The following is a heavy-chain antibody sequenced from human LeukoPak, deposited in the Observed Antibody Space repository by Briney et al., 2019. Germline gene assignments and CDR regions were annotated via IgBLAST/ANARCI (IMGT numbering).Heavy chain of an antibody. V-gene: IGHV3-30*04. CDR3: ARARGPYYAFDY. CDR1: GFTFSSYA. Sequence: GGSLRLSCAASGFTFSSYAMHWVRRAPGKGLEWVAVISYDGSNKYYADSVKGRFTISRDNSKNTLYLQMNSLRAEDTAVYYCARARGPYYAFDYWGQGTLVTVSS. D-gene: IGHD3-22*01. J-gene: IGHJ4*02. CDR2: ISYDGSNK.